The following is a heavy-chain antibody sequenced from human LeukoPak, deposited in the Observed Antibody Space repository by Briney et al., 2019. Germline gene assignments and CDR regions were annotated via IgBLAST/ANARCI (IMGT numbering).Heavy chain of an antibody. CDR1: GGSISSGGCY. D-gene: IGHD3-3*01. CDR3: AKDGHTIFGVVIEPFDY. J-gene: IGHJ4*02. Sequence: SETLSLTCTVSGGSISSGGCYWGWIRQPPGKGLEWIVYIYHSGSTYYNPSLKSRVTISVDRSKNQFSLKLSSVTAADTAVYYCAKDGHTIFGVVIEPFDYWGQGTLVTVSS. CDR2: IYHSGST. V-gene: IGHV4-30-2*01.